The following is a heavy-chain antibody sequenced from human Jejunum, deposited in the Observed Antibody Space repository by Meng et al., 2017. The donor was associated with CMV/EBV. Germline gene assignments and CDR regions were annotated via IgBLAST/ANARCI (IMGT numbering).Heavy chain of an antibody. CDR1: GGSFSHYY. CDR2: INQSVGS. V-gene: IGHV4-34*01. J-gene: IGHJ5*02. D-gene: IGHD1-14*01. Sequence: QVHLQQWGAGLLKPSETLSLTCAVSGGSFSHYYWTWIRQSPGKGLEWIGEINQSVGSNYNPSLKSRVTMSLDTSKNHFSLKLDSVTAADTAVYYCVRGGGINRWFDPWGQGTLVTVSS. CDR3: VRGGGINRWFDP.